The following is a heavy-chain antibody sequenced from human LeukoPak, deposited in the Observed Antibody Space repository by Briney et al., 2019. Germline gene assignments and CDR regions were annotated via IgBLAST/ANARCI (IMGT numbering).Heavy chain of an antibody. CDR1: GYSFTSYW. Sequence: GESLKISCKGSGYSFTSYWIGWVRQMPGKGLEWMGIIYPGDSDTRYSPSFQGQVTISADKSISTAYLQWSSLKASDTAMYYCAKASIAVAGSPYNWFDPWGQGTLVTVSS. J-gene: IGHJ5*02. V-gene: IGHV5-51*01. CDR3: AKASIAVAGSPYNWFDP. CDR2: IYPGDSDT. D-gene: IGHD6-19*01.